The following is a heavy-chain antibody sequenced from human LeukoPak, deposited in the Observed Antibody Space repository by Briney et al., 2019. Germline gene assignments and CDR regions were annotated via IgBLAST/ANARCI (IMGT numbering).Heavy chain of an antibody. J-gene: IGHJ6*03. D-gene: IGHD6-19*01. CDR2: IKQDGSEK. CDR3: ARVDGSSGWYGYYYYMDV. Sequence: GGSLRLSCEASGFTFSNYWMSWVRQAPGKGLEWVANIKQDGSEKNYVDSVKGRFTISRDNAKNSLYLQMNSLRAEDTAVYYCARVDGSSGWYGYYYYMDVWGKGTTVTISS. CDR1: GFTFSNYW. V-gene: IGHV3-7*01.